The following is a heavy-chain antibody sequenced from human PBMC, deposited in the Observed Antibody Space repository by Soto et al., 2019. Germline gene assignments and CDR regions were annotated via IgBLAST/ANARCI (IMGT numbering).Heavy chain of an antibody. CDR1: GFTFSSYA. V-gene: IGHV3-23*01. CDR3: AKVIAAQNYYYYYMDV. J-gene: IGHJ6*03. D-gene: IGHD6-13*01. Sequence: GGSLRLSCAASGFTFSSYAMSWVRQAPGKGLEWVSAISGSGGSTYYADSVKGRFTISRDNSKNTLYLQMNSLRAEDTAVYYCAKVIAAQNYYYYYMDVWGKGTTVTVSS. CDR2: ISGSGGST.